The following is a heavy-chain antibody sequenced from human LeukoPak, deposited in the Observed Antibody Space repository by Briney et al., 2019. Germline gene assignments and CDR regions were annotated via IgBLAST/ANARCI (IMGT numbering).Heavy chain of an antibody. Sequence: GGSLRLSCAASGFTFSSYSMNWVRQAPGKGLEWVSYISSSSSTIYYADSVKGRFTISRDNAKNSLYLQMNSLRDEDTAVYYCARRLVVAATHYYYYYGMDVWGQGTTVTVSS. CDR2: ISSSSSTI. D-gene: IGHD2-15*01. V-gene: IGHV3-48*02. CDR1: GFTFSSYS. J-gene: IGHJ6*02. CDR3: ARRLVVAATHYYYYYGMDV.